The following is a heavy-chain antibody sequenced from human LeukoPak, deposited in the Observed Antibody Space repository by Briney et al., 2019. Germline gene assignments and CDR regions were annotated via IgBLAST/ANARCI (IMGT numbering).Heavy chain of an antibody. Sequence: MPGGSLRLSCAASGFTFSNYNMHWVRQAPGKGLEWVSSISSSSSYIYYADSVKGRFTISRDNAKNSLYLQMTSLRAEDTAVYYCARTGITVAPPFDYWGQGTLVTVSS. D-gene: IGHD4-23*01. J-gene: IGHJ4*02. V-gene: IGHV3-21*01. CDR3: ARTGITVAPPFDY. CDR1: GFTFSNYN. CDR2: ISSSSSYI.